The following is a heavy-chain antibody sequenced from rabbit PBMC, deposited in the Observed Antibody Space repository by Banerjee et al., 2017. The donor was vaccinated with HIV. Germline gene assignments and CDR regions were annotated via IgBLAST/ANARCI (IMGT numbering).Heavy chain of an antibody. Sequence: QSLEESGGDLVKPGASLTLTCTASGIDFSSYYYMCWVRQAPGKGLEWIGCIYPHYGTTDYASWAKGRFTISKTSSTAVTLQMTSLTAADTATYFCASPSNYDYGAYGYATDLWGQGTLVTVS. V-gene: IGHV1S40*01. CDR2: IYPHYGTT. CDR1: GIDFSSYYY. J-gene: IGHJ4*01. CDR3: ASPSNYDYGAYGYATDL. D-gene: IGHD6-1*01.